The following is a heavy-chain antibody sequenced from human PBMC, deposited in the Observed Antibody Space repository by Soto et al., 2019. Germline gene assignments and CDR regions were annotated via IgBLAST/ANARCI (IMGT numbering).Heavy chain of an antibody. CDR1: GYSFTSYW. V-gene: IGHV5-51*01. CDR3: ARLNDTAMDYYYYYGTDV. J-gene: IGHJ6*02. D-gene: IGHD5-18*01. CDR2: IYPGDSDT. Sequence: GESLKISCKGSGYSFTSYWIGWVRQMPGKGLEWMGIIYPGDSDTRYSPSFQGQVTISADKSISTAYLQWSSLKASDTAMYYCARLNDTAMDYYYYYGTDVWGQGTTVTVSS.